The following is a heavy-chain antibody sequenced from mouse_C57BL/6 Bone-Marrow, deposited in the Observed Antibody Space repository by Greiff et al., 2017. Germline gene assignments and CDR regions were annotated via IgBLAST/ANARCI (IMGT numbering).Heavy chain of an antibody. D-gene: IGHD1-1*01. CDR1: GYTFTEYT. CDR3: ARHEDDYGSSYAMDY. J-gene: IGHJ4*01. Sequence: QVQLKESGAELVKPGASVKLSCKASGYTFTEYTIPWVKQRSGQGLEWIGWFYPGSGSIKYNEKFKDKATLTADKSSSTVYMGLSRLTSEDSAVYFCARHEDDYGSSYAMDYWGQGTSVTVSS. V-gene: IGHV1-62-2*01. CDR2: FYPGSGSI.